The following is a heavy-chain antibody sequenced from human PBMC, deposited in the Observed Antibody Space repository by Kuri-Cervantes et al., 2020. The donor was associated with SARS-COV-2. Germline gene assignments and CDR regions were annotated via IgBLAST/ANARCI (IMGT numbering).Heavy chain of an antibody. CDR2: INPSGGST. CDR3: ARAGDRYY. CDR1: GVTFSIFD. J-gene: IGHJ4*02. Sequence: ASVKVSCKASGVTFSIFDMSRVRQAPGQGLEWMGIINPSGGSTSYAQKFQGRVTMTRDTSTSTVYMELSSLRSEDTAVYYCARAGDRYYWGQGTLVTVSS. V-gene: IGHV1-46*01. D-gene: IGHD3-10*01.